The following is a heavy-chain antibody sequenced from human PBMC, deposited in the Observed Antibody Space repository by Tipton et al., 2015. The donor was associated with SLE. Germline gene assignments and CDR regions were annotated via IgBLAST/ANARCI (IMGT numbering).Heavy chain of an antibody. Sequence: QLVQSGAEVKKPGSSVKVSCKASGGIFTDYTFCWLRQAPGQGFEWMGRIIPSNGHTNYAQGLQDRVTLTTATSTKTGYMELRGLRSDDAAVYYCARDVSGHFAYWSQGTLVTVSS. J-gene: IGHJ4*02. CDR1: GGIFTDYT. CDR2: IIPSNGHT. D-gene: IGHD3-10*01. CDR3: ARDVSGHFAY. V-gene: IGHV1-18*01.